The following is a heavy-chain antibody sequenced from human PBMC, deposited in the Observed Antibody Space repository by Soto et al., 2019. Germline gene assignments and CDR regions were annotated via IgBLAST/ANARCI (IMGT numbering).Heavy chain of an antibody. Sequence: QVQLVASGGGVVQPGRSLRLSCAASGFTFSSYGMHWVRQAPGKGLEWVAVIWYDGSNKYYADSVKGRFTISRDNSKNTLYLQMNSLRAEDTAVYYCARPRSSGWYIGADFDYWGQGTLVTVSS. J-gene: IGHJ4*02. D-gene: IGHD6-19*01. V-gene: IGHV3-33*01. CDR1: GFTFSSYG. CDR2: IWYDGSNK. CDR3: ARPRSSGWYIGADFDY.